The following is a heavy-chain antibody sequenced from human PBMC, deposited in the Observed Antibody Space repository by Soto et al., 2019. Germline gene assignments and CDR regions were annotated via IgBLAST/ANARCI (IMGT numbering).Heavy chain of an antibody. CDR1: GFSFSSSA. CDR3: VRETAYSGFDL. J-gene: IGHJ4*02. V-gene: IGHV3-30*04. Sequence: PGGSLRLSCAASGFSFSSSAVHWVRQAPGKGLEWVALTSYDGRNKYYADSVKGRFIISRDNSKDTLYLQMKSLRTEDTALNYCVRETAYSGFDLWGQGTLVTVSS. D-gene: IGHD5-12*01. CDR2: TSYDGRNK.